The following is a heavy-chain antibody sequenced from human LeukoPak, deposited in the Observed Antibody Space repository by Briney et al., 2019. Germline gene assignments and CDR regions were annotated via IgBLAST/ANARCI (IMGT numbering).Heavy chain of an antibody. D-gene: IGHD6-19*01. CDR1: GFTFSSYS. V-gene: IGHV3-21*01. CDR3: ARRTVAGTPFAGAAFDI. J-gene: IGHJ3*02. CDR2: ISSSSSYI. Sequence: GSLRLSCAASGFTFSSYSMNWVRQAPGKGLEWVSSISSSSSYIYYADSVKGRFTISRDSAKNSLYLQMNSLRAEDTAVYYCARRTVAGTPFAGAAFDIWGQGTMVTVSS.